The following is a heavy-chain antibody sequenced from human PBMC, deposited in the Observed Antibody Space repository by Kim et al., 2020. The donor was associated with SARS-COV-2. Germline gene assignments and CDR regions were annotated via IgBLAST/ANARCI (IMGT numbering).Heavy chain of an antibody. J-gene: IGHJ3*02. Sequence: YADSVKVPFTISRDNAKNSLYLQMNSLGAEDTAVYYCARRGSRNRDAFDIWGQGTMVTVSS. CDR3: ARRGSRNRDAFDI. V-gene: IGHV3-21*01. D-gene: IGHD6-13*01.